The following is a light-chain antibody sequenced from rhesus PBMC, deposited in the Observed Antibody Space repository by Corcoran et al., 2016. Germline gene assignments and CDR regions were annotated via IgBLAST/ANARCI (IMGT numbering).Light chain of an antibody. Sequence: DIQMTQSPSSLSASVGDTVTITCRASQSISSWLAWYQQKPGKASKFLIYKASSLQSGVPSRFSGSGSGTDFTLTISSLQPEDFATYYCLPYSSSPRALTFGGGPKVELE. CDR1: QSISSW. V-gene: IGKV1-22*01. J-gene: IGKJ4*01. CDR3: LPYSSSPRALT. CDR2: KAS.